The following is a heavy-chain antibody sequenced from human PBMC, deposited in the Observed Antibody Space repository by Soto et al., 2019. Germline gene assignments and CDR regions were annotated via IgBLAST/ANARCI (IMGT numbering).Heavy chain of an antibody. CDR2: IIPISETT. CDR1: GGTFSSYA. V-gene: IGHV1-69*01. J-gene: IGHJ6*02. CDR3: ARSQGSSTSLEIYYYYYYGMDV. D-gene: IGHD2-2*01. Sequence: QVQLVQSGAEVKKPGSSVKVSCKASGGTFSSYAISWVRQAPGQGLEWMGGIIPISETTNYAQKFQGRVTITADESKSTAYIVLSSLRSEDTAVYYCARSQGSSTSLEIYYYYYYGMDVWGQGTTVTVSS.